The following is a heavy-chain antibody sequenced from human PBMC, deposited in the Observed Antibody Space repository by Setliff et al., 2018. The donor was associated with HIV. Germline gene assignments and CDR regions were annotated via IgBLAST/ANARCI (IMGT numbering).Heavy chain of an antibody. CDR1: GGTFSSYA. J-gene: IGHJ6*03. Sequence: GASVKVSCKASGGTFSSYAISWVRQAPGQGLEWMGGIIPIFGTANYAQKFQGRVTITADESTSTAYMELSSLRSDDTAVYYCARDSGGIGGYYYYMDVWGKGTMVTVSS. V-gene: IGHV1-69*13. D-gene: IGHD2-15*01. CDR2: IIPIFGTA. CDR3: ARDSGGIGGYYYYMDV.